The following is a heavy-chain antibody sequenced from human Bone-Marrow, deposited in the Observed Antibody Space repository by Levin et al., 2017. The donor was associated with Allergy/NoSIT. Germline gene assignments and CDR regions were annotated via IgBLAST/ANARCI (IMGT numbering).Heavy chain of an antibody. CDR3: ARDLPPYWYFDL. J-gene: IGHJ2*01. CDR1: GFTFSNYA. Sequence: GGSLRLSCAGSGFTFSNYAMYWVRQTPGMGLEWVSSISSSDYFIYYADSVKGRFIISRDNARNSLYLQMNSLRVEDTGVYYCARDLPPYWYFDLWGRGTLVAVSS. CDR2: ISSSDYFI. V-gene: IGHV3-21*01.